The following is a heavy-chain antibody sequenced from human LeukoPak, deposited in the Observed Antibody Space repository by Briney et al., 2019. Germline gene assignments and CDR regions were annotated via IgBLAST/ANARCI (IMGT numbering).Heavy chain of an antibody. CDR3: AKRFCSATRCFHFDY. CDR2: ISASGDNT. D-gene: IGHD2-2*01. V-gene: IGHV3-23*01. CDR1: GLTFAGYD. J-gene: IGHJ4*02. Sequence: GGSLRLSCAASGLTFAGYDMSWVRQAPRKGLEWVSTISASGDNTYYAGSVKGRFTISRDNSKNTLYLQMDSLRAEDTAVYYCAKRFCSATRCFHFDYWGQGTLVTVSS.